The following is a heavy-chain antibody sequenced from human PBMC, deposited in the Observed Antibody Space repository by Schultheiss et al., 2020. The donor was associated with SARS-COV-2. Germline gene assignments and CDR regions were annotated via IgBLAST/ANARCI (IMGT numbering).Heavy chain of an antibody. V-gene: IGHV1-69*02. D-gene: IGHD3-22*01. CDR3: ARGLITMIVVEQSYFDY. J-gene: IGHJ4*02. CDR2: IIPILGIA. Sequence: SVKVSCKASGGTFSSYTISWVRQAPGQGLEWMGRIIPILGIANYAQKFQGRVTITADKSTSTAYMELSSLRSEDTAVYYCARGLITMIVVEQSYFDYWGQGTLVTVSS. CDR1: GGTFSSYT.